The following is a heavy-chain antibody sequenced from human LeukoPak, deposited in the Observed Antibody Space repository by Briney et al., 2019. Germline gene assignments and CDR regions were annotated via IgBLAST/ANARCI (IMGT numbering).Heavy chain of an antibody. CDR1: GCTFSNAW. CDR3: TGGRFGADLNY. Sequence: GGSLRLSCAASGCTFSNAWMSWVRQAPGKGLEWVGRIKSKTDGGTTDYAAPVKGRFTISRDDSKNTLYLQMNSLKTEDTGVYYCTGGRFGADLNYWGQGTLVTVSS. D-gene: IGHD3-10*01. J-gene: IGHJ4*02. CDR2: IKSKTDGGTT. V-gene: IGHV3-15*01.